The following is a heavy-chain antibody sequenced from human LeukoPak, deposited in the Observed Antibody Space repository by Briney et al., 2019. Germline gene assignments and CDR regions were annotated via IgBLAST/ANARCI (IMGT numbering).Heavy chain of an antibody. V-gene: IGHV1-69*13. CDR2: IIPIFGTA. J-gene: IGHJ4*02. Sequence: SVKVSCKASGGTFSSYAISWVRQAPGQGLEWMGGIIPIFGTANYAQKFQGRVTITADESTSTAYMELSNLRSEDTAVYYCARTGVTMVRGVTHYYFDYWGQGTLVTVSS. CDR1: GGTFSSYA. CDR3: ARTGVTMVRGVTHYYFDY. D-gene: IGHD3-10*01.